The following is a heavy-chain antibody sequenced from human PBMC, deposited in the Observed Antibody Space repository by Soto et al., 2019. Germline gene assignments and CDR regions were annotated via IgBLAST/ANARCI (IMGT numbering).Heavy chain of an antibody. V-gene: IGHV1-69*13. J-gene: IGHJ5*02. D-gene: IGHD2-15*01. CDR2: IIPIFGTA. CDR3: VAGGIVVVVAATRDFWFDP. CDR1: GGTFSSYA. Sequence: ASVKVSCKASGGTFSSYAISWVRQAPGQGLEWMGGIIPIFGTANYAQKFQGRDTITADESTSTAYMELSSLGSEETAVYYCVAGGIVVVVAATRDFWFDPWGQGTLVTVSS.